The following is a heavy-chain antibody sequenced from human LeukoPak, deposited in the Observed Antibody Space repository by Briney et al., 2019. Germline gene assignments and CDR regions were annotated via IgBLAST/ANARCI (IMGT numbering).Heavy chain of an antibody. J-gene: IGHJ4*02. CDR3: ARDDYYDSSGYYSDY. V-gene: IGHV1-69*04. D-gene: IGHD3-22*01. CDR2: IIPILGIA. CDR1: GGTFSSYA. Sequence: SVKVSCKASGGTFSSYAISWVRQAPGQGLEWMGRIIPILGIANYAQKFQGRVTITADKSTSTAYMELSSLRSEDTAVYCCARDDYYDSSGYYSDYWGQGTLVTASS.